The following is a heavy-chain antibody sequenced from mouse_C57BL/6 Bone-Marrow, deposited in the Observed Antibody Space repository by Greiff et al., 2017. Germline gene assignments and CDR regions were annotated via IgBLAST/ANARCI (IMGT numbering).Heavy chain of an antibody. J-gene: IGHJ3*01. CDR3: ARSGIYYYGSSPAWFAY. CDR2: IRNKANGYTT. Sequence: EVQVVESGGGLVQPGGSLSLSCAASGFTFTDYYMSWVRQPPGKALEWLGFIRNKANGYTTDYSASVKGRFTISRDNSQSILYLQMNALRAEDSATYYCARSGIYYYGSSPAWFAYWGQGTLVTVSA. CDR1: GFTFTDYY. V-gene: IGHV7-3*01. D-gene: IGHD1-1*01.